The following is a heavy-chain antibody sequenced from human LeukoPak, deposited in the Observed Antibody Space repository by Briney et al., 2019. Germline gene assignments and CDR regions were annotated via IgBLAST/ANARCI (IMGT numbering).Heavy chain of an antibody. CDR2: IYYSGST. D-gene: IGHD3-22*01. CDR1: GGSISSYY. J-gene: IGHJ3*02. V-gene: IGHV4-59*08. CDR3: ARLPPTDDCYDSSGYYGNLAFDI. Sequence: TSETLSLTCTVSGGSISSYYWSWIWQPPGKGLEWIGYIYYSGSTNYNPSLKSRVTISVDTSKNQFSLKLSSVTAADTAVYYCARLPPTDDCYDSSGYYGNLAFDIWGQGTMVTVSS.